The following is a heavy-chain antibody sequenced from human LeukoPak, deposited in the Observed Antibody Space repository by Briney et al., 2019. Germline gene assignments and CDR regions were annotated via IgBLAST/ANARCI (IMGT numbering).Heavy chain of an antibody. CDR1: GLTFSSYI. Sequence: GSLRLSCAASGLTFSSYILNWVRQAPGKGLECISFISSSSSTIYYADSVKGRFTISRDNAKNSLYLQMNSLRDEDTAVYYCATEGGLLWGQGTLVTVSS. CDR3: ATEGGLL. D-gene: IGHD2-15*01. J-gene: IGHJ4*02. V-gene: IGHV3-48*02. CDR2: ISSSSSTI.